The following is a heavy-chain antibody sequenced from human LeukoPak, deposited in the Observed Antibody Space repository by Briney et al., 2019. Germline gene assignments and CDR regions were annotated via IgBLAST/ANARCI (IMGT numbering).Heavy chain of an antibody. J-gene: IGHJ4*02. D-gene: IGHD1-1*01. Sequence: GGSLRLSCAAFGFTFNDYWMTWVRQSPGKGLEWVANIKQDGSEKNYVDSVKGRFTISRDNAKNSLYLQMNSLRAEDTAVYYCVRGRLTTDFWGQGTLVTVSS. V-gene: IGHV3-7*05. CDR2: IKQDGSEK. CDR3: VRGRLTTDF. CDR1: GFTFNDYW.